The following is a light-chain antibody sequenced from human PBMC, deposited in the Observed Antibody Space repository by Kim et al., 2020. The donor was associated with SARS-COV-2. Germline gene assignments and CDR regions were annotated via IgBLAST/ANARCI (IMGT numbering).Light chain of an antibody. Sequence: EIVMTQSPATLSVSLGERATLSCRASQSVSSKFAWYQQKPGQPPRLLIYRTSTRATGVPARFSGSGSGTEFALTISSLLSEDFAVYYCQQYNDWPWTFGQGTKVDI. CDR2: RTS. CDR3: QQYNDWPWT. V-gene: IGKV3D-15*01. CDR1: QSVSSK. J-gene: IGKJ1*01.